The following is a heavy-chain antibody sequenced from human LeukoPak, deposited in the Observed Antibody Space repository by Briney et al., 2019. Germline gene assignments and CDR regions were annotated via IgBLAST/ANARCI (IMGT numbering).Heavy chain of an antibody. D-gene: IGHD1-26*01. CDR2: IYYSGST. V-gene: IGHV4-59*12. CDR3: ARDLYSGSDY. J-gene: IGHJ4*02. CDR1: GGSISSYY. Sequence: SETLSLTCTVSGGSISSYYWSWIRQPPGKGLEWIGYIYYSGSTNYNPSLKSRVTISVDTSKNQFSLKLSSVTAADTAVYYCARDLYSGSDYWGQGTLVTVSS.